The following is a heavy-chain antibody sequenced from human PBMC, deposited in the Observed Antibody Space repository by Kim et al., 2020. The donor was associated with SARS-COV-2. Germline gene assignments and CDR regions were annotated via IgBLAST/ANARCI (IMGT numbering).Heavy chain of an antibody. D-gene: IGHD3-10*02. CDR3: ARGANVHVISFDY. V-gene: IGHV3-53*01. J-gene: IGHJ4*02. Sequence: GGSLSLSCAASGFNVSGNYMSWVRQAPGKGLDWVSVTYSAATTFYSDSVRGRFTLSRHTSKNTLPLQINSLRAYDTAVSYCARGANVHVISFDYWGQRTL. CDR2: TYSAATT. CDR1: GFNVSGNY.